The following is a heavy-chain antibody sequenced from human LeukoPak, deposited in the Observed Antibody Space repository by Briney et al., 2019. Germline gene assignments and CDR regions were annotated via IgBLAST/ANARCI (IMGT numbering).Heavy chain of an antibody. CDR3: ARGRYYYGSGSYGEY. D-gene: IGHD3-10*01. V-gene: IGHV3-21*01. CDR2: ISSSSSYI. J-gene: IGHJ4*02. Sequence: GGSLRLSCAASGFTFSSYSMNWVRQAPGKGLEWVSSISSSSSYIYYADSVKGRFTISRDNAKNSLYLQMNSLRAEDTAVYYCARGRYYYGSGSYGEYWGQGTLVTVSS. CDR1: GFTFSSYS.